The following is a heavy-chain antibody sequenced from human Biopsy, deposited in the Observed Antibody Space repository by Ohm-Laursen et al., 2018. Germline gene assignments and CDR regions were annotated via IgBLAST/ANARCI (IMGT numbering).Heavy chain of an antibody. CDR2: IRRKAKSYAT. J-gene: IGHJ4*02. D-gene: IGHD3-16*01. Sequence: SLRLSCAASGCRFSASAVHWVRQAFGKGLEWVGRIRRKAKSYATAYAASVTGRFTISRDDSKNTTYLQMNSLNTEYTAVYYCTLEGAGFDNWGQGTLVTVSS. V-gene: IGHV3-73*01. CDR1: GCRFSASA. CDR3: TLEGAGFDN.